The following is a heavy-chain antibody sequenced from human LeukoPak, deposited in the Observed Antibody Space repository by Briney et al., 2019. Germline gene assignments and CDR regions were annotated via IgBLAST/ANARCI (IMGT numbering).Heavy chain of an antibody. CDR3: TTGSQPA. D-gene: IGHD2-2*01. J-gene: IGHJ5*02. CDR2: IKRKTDGGTI. CDR1: GFTFSTAW. V-gene: IGHV3-15*01. Sequence: PGGSLRLSCAASGFTFSTAWMSWVRQAPGKGLEWVGRIKRKTDGGTIDYAAPVKGRFTISRDDSKNTLYLQMNSLKTEDTAVYYCTTGSQPAWGQGTLVTVSS.